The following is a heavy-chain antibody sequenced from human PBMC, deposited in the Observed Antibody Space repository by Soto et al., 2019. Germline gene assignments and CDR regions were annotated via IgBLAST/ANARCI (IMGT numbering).Heavy chain of an antibody. V-gene: IGHV6-1*01. CDR2: TYYRSKWYN. J-gene: IGHJ6*02. Sequence: TLSLTCAISGDSVSSNSAAWNWIRQSPSRGLEWLGRTYYRSKWYNDYAVSVKSRITINPDTSKNQFSLQLNSVTPEDTAVYYCASSRKVATILPYSYYYYGMDVWGQGTTVTVSS. CDR3: ASSRKVATILPYSYYYYGMDV. CDR1: GDSVSSNSAA. D-gene: IGHD5-12*01.